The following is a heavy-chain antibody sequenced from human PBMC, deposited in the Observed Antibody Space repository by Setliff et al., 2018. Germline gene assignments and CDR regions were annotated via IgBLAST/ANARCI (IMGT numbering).Heavy chain of an antibody. D-gene: IGHD5-18*01. CDR2: ISAYNGNT. J-gene: IGHJ4*02. V-gene: IGHV1-18*01. Sequence: ASVKVSCKASGYTFTSYGISWVRQAPGQGLEWMGWISAYNGNTNYAQKRQGRVTMTTDTSTSTAYMELRRLRSDEPAVYSCATVSPGGYSYGLDYWGQGTLVTVSS. CDR3: ATVSPGGYSYGLDY. CDR1: GYTFTSYG.